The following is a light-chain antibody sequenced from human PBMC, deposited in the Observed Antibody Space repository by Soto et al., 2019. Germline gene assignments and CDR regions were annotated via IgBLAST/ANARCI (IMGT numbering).Light chain of an antibody. CDR2: DTS. J-gene: IGKJ4*01. Sequence: SVSSSYLAWYQQKPGLAPRLLMYDTSSRATGIPDRFSGIWSGTDFTLTISRLEPEYFAVYSCQQHGGSPPTVGGGTKV. CDR3: QQHGGSPPT. V-gene: IGKV3D-20*01. CDR1: SVSSSY.